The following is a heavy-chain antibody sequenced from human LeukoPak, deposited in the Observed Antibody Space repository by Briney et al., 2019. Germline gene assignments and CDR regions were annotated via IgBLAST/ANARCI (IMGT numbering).Heavy chain of an antibody. CDR1: GNTFTGYY. Sequence: ASVKVSCKASGNTFTGYYMHWVRQAPGQGFEWMGWINPNSGGTNYAQKFQGRVTMTRDTSISTAYMELSRLRSDDTAVYYCAREGFGDLLSDYWGQGTLVTVSS. J-gene: IGHJ4*02. CDR3: AREGFGDLLSDY. D-gene: IGHD3-10*01. CDR2: INPNSGGT. V-gene: IGHV1-2*02.